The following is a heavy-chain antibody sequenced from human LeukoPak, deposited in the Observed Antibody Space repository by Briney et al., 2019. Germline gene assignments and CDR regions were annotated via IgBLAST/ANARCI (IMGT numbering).Heavy chain of an antibody. J-gene: IGHJ4*02. CDR1: GGSISSYY. V-gene: IGHV4-59*01. D-gene: IGHD3-22*01. CDR3: ARGTYYYDSSGYYPNTFDY. Sequence: PSETLSLTCTVSGGSISSYYWSWIRQPPGRGLEWIGYIYYSGSTNYNPSLKSRVTISVGTSKNQFSLKLSSVTAADTAVYYCARGTYYYDSSGYYPNTFDYWGQGTLVTVSS. CDR2: IYYSGST.